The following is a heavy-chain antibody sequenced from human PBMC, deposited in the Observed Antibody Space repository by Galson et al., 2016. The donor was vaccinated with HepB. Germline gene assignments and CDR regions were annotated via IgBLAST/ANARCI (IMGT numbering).Heavy chain of an antibody. CDR2: IYYSGST. V-gene: IGHV4-30-4*01. D-gene: IGHD3-3*01. CDR3: ARSLTRFLEWLWFDP. Sequence: TLSLTCSVSGGSISSGEYYWSWIRQPPGKGLEWIGYIYYSGSTYYNPPLKSRVTISVDTSKNQFPLKLGSGTAADTAVYYCARSLTRFLEWLWFDPWGQGTLVTVSS. CDR1: GGSISSGEYY. J-gene: IGHJ5*02.